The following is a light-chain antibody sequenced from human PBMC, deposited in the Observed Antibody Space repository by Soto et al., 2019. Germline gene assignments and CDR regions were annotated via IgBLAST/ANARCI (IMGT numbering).Light chain of an antibody. CDR3: SSYTGSSTSVV. J-gene: IGLJ2*01. CDR2: EVS. V-gene: IGLV2-14*01. Sequence: QSVLTQPASVSGSPGQSITISCTRTSSDTSPYNYVSWYQQHPGKAPKLMIFEVSNRPSGVSDRFSGSRSGNTASLTISGLQAEDEADYYCSSYTGSSTSVVFGGGTKLTVL. CDR1: SSDTSPYNY.